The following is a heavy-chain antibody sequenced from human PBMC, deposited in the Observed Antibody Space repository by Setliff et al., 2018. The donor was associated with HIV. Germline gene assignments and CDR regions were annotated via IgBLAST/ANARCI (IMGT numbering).Heavy chain of an antibody. CDR1: GFTFSTYS. CDR2: ISSSDNTI. J-gene: IGHJ4*02. CDR3: ARGEPTILVVPAAFFDY. D-gene: IGHD2-2*01. V-gene: IGHV3-48*04. Sequence: PGGSLRLSCAASGFTFSTYSMNCVRQAPGKGLEWVSSISSSDNTIHYADSVRGRFTISRDNAKKSLYLQMNSLRAEDTAVYYCARGEPTILVVPAAFFDYWGQGTLVTVSS.